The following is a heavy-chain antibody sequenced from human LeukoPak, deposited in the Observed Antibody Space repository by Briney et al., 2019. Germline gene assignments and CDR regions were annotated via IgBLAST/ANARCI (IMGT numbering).Heavy chain of an antibody. CDR3: ASYREYWYFDL. D-gene: IGHD3-16*02. CDR1: GGSISSSSYY. J-gene: IGHJ2*01. CDR2: IYTSGGT. Sequence: KASETLSLTCTVSGGSISSSSYYWGWIRQPPGKGLQWIGYIYTSGGTSYNPSLKSRVTISVDTSRNQFSLRLTSVTAADTAVYYCASYREYWYFDLWGRGTLVTVSS. V-gene: IGHV4-61*05.